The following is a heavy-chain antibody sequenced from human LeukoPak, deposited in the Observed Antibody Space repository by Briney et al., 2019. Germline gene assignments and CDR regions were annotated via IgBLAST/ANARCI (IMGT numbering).Heavy chain of an antibody. D-gene: IGHD2-15*01. J-gene: IGHJ4*02. CDR2: IYPSDSNT. CDR1: GYSSTNYW. Sequence: GESLKISCKGSGYSSTNYWIGCVRQMPGKGLEWMGSIYPSDSNTRYSPSSRGQVTISAVKSISTAYLQWSSLKASDTAIFYCARRYCSGGSCNFDYWGQGTLVTVSS. CDR3: ARRYCSGGSCNFDY. V-gene: IGHV5-51*01.